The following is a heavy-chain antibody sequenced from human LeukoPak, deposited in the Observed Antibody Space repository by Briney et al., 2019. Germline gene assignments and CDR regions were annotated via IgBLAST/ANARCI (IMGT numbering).Heavy chain of an antibody. CDR3: ARDPSPVYYASGSSKYYYYGMDV. D-gene: IGHD3-10*01. Sequence: GGSLRLSCAASGFTVSSNYMNWVRQAPGKGLEWVSLISSGGTTYYTDSVKGRFTIPRDNSKSTLYLQMNSLRAEDTDVYYCARDPSPVYYASGSSKYYYYGMDVWGPGTTVTVSS. CDR1: GFTVSSNY. CDR2: ISSGGTT. V-gene: IGHV3-66*01. J-gene: IGHJ6*02.